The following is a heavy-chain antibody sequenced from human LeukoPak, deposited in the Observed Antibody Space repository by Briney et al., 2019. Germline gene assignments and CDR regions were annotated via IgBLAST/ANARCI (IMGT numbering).Heavy chain of an antibody. Sequence: SVRVSCKTSGDTFSTYGISWVRQAPGQGLEWMGGIIPIFGIPNVAQKFQGRVTITSDESTSTIYMEVNSLRSEDTAVYYCARTYYYGSGTYWYSYYYMDVWGGGTTVTVS. CDR3: ARTYYYGSGTYWYSYYYMDV. CDR2: IIPIFGIP. V-gene: IGHV1-69*01. J-gene: IGHJ6*03. CDR1: GDTFSTYG. D-gene: IGHD3-10*01.